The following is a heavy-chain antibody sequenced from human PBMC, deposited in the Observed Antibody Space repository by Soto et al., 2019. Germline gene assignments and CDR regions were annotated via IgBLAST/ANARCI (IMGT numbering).Heavy chain of an antibody. Sequence: PGGSVRLSCAASGFTFSSYRMNWVRQAPGKGLEWVSCISTSSTYIDYADSVKGRFTISRDNAKNSLYLLMNSLRAEDTAVYYCARLVPYYYGMDVWGQGTTVTVSS. CDR3: ARLVPYYYGMDV. J-gene: IGHJ6*02. D-gene: IGHD6-19*01. V-gene: IGHV3-21*01. CDR1: GFTFSSYR. CDR2: ISTSSTYI.